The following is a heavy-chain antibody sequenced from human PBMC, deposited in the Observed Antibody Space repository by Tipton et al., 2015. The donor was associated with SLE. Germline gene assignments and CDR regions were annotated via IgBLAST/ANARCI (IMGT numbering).Heavy chain of an antibody. CDR2: MYTSGST. CDR1: GGSISSYY. V-gene: IGHV4-4*08. Sequence: TLSLTCTVSGGSISSYYWSWIRQPPGKGLEWIGYMYTSGSTNYNPSLKSRVTISVDTSKNQFSLKLSSLTAADTAVYYCARENSRKGFDIWGQGTTVTVSS. D-gene: IGHD1/OR15-1a*01. J-gene: IGHJ3*02. CDR3: ARENSRKGFDI.